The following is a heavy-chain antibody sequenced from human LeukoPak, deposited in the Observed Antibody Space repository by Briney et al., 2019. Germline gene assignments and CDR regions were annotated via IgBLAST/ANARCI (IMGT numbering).Heavy chain of an antibody. J-gene: IGHJ4*02. Sequence: GGSLRLSCAAPGFTFSSYGMHWVRQAPGKGLEWVAVIWYDGSNKYYADSVKGRFTISRDNSKNTLYLQMNSLRAEDTAVYYCAGEHDGIVGAKGYWGQGTLVTVSS. D-gene: IGHD1-26*01. V-gene: IGHV3-33*08. CDR1: GFTFSSYG. CDR2: IWYDGSNK. CDR3: AGEHDGIVGAKGY.